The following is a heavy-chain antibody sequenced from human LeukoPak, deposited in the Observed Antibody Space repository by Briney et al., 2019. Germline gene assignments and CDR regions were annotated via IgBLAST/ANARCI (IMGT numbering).Heavy chain of an antibody. CDR2: IYSDNT. CDR3: ARLPPPGGYDSH. CDR1: GFTVSSNS. Sequence: AGGSLRLSCTVSGFTVSSNSMSWVRQAPGKGLEWVSFIYSDNTHYSDSVKGRFTISRDNSKNTLYLQMNSLRAEDTAVYYCARLPPPGGYDSHWGQGTLVTVSS. D-gene: IGHD5-12*01. V-gene: IGHV3-53*01. J-gene: IGHJ4*02.